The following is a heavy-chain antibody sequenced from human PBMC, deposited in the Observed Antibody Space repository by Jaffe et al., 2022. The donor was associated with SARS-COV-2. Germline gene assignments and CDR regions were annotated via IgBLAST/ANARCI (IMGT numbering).Heavy chain of an antibody. CDR2: ISYDGSNK. CDR1: GFTFSSYG. Sequence: QVQLVESGGGVVQPGRSLRLSCAASGFTFSSYGMHWVRQAPGKGLEWVAVISYDGSNKYYADSVKGRFTISRDNSKNTLYLQMNSLRAEDTAVYYCAKDNGGLGSSCILWCGMDVWGQGTTVTVSS. CDR3: AKDNGGLGSSCILWCGMDV. D-gene: IGHD6-13*01. V-gene: IGHV3-30*18. J-gene: IGHJ6*02.